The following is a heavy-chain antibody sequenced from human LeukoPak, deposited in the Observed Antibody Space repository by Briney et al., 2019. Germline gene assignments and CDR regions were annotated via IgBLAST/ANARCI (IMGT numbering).Heavy chain of an antibody. CDR3: ARDLKSAYCGGDCYSV. D-gene: IGHD2-21*02. J-gene: IGHJ3*01. Sequence: PSETLSLTCTVSGGSISSGGYSWSWIRQHPGKGLEWIGYIYYSGSTYYNPSLKSRVTISVDTSKNQFSLKLSSVTAADTAVYYCARDLKSAYCGGDCYSVWGQGTMVTVSS. V-gene: IGHV4-31*03. CDR2: IYYSGST. CDR1: GGSISSGGYS.